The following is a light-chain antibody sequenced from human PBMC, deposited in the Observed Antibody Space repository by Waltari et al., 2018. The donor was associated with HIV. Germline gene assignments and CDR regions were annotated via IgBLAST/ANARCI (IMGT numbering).Light chain of an antibody. CDR2: EVS. Sequence: QSAPTQPASVSGSPGQSITISCTGTSSDIGHYKYVSWYQQSPGKAHKLMIYEVSTRPSGVSNRFSGSKSGNTASLTISGLQAEDEADYYCSSYISTTTLFGTGTKVTVL. J-gene: IGLJ1*01. CDR3: SSYISTTTL. V-gene: IGLV2-14*01. CDR1: SSDIGHYKY.